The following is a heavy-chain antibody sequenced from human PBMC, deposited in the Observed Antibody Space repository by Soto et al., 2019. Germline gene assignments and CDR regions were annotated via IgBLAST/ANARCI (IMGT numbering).Heavy chain of an antibody. CDR1: GTSISSTFW. CDR3: ARLGAYYQSLDP. CDR2: IYYAGTT. V-gene: IGHV4-4*02. J-gene: IGHJ5*02. Sequence: SETLSLTCAVSGTSISSTFWWTWVRQPPGKGLEWIGYIYYAGTTSYNPSLKSRATISLETSKSQFSLRLTSVTAADTAVYYCARLGAYYQSLDPWGPGTLVTVSS. D-gene: IGHD2-21*01.